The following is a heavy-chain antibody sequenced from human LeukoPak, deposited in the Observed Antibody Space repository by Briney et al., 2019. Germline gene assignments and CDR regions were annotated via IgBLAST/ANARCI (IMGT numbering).Heavy chain of an antibody. D-gene: IGHD6-13*01. CDR1: GFTFSSYS. V-gene: IGHV3-21*04. CDR3: ARTYSSSWYGGIDAFDI. J-gene: IGHJ3*02. Sequence: KTGGSLRLSCAASGFTFSSYSMNWVRQTPGKGLEWVSSISSSSSYIYYADSVKGRFTISRDNAKNSLYLQMNSLRAEDTALYYCARTYSSSWYGGIDAFDIWGQGTMVTVSS. CDR2: ISSSSSYI.